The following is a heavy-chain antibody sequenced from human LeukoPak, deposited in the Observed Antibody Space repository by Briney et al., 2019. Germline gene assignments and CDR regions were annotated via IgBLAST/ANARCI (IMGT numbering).Heavy chain of an antibody. CDR1: GASISGYG. CDR2: ISTSGST. J-gene: IGHJ4*01. V-gene: IGHV4-4*07. D-gene: IGHD6-25*01. Sequence: PSENLSLTCPVPGASISGYGRSWIRQPAGMGLEWIGRISTSGSTHYSPSPKSRVTMSVDTSRNQFSLNLSSVAAADTAVYYCAREGQQRPLDYWGRGTLVTVSS. CDR3: AREGQQRPLDY.